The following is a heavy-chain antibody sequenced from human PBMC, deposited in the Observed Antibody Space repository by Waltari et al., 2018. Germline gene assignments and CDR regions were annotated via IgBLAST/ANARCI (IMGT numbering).Heavy chain of an antibody. CDR3: ARHLENFYGAGRGNWFDP. V-gene: IGHV4-61*02. Sequence: QVQLQESGPGLVKPSQTLSLTCTVSGAAINTGAYFWSWVRQPAGEGREGIGRIYTRGSTDYNPSLWGRVTISLDTSKSQVSLKLTAVTAADSAVYYCARHLENFYGAGRGNWFDPWGPGTRVTVSS. CDR2: IYTRGST. D-gene: IGHD3-10*01. CDR1: GAAINTGAYF. J-gene: IGHJ5*02.